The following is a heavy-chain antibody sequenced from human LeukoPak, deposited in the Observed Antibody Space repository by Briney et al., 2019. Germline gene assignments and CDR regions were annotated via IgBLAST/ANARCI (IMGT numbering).Heavy chain of an antibody. J-gene: IGHJ4*02. CDR2: VSSSSSSII. V-gene: IGHV3-48*01. Sequence: GGSLRLSCAASGFTFNTYMNWVRQAPGKGLEWVSYVSSSSSSIIYYADSVKGRFTISRDNAKNSLYLQMNGLRAEDTAVYFCARGGISRPYYFDSWGQGTLVTVSS. CDR3: ARGGISRPYYFDS. CDR1: GFTFNTY.